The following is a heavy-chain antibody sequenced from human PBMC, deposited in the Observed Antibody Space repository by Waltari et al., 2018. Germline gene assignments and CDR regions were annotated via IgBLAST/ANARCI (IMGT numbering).Heavy chain of an antibody. CDR2: IYWNDDK. CDR1: GSPPHTSAVG. V-gene: IGHV2-5*01. D-gene: IGHD6-13*01. CDR3: ARRRGSRWPNNWFDP. Sequence: QITLQESGLTLLKPTQTLTLICTFSGSPPHTSAVGVVCIRQPPGKAMEWLALIYWNDDKRYSPSQKSSLTITKYTSKNQVVLTMHHMDPVYTATYYCARRRGSRWPNNWFDPWGQGTLVTVSS. J-gene: IGHJ5*02.